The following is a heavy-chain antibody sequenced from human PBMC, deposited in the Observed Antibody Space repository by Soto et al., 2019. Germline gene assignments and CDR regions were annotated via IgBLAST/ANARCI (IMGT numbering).Heavy chain of an antibody. J-gene: IGHJ4*02. CDR3: TRSGWYPDY. V-gene: IGHV1-69*10. CDR2: ILPMLHTT. D-gene: IGHD6-19*01. CDR1: GGTFSSFA. Sequence: SVKVSCKASGGTFSSFAVSWVRQAPGQGLEWMGRILPMLHTTNYAQKFQDRLTITADTSTNTAYMDLRSLRSEDTAVYYCTRSGWYPDYWGQGTLVTVSS.